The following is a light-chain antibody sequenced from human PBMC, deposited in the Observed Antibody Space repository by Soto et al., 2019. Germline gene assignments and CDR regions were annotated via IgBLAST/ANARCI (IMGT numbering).Light chain of an antibody. CDR1: QSVRSTH. V-gene: IGKV3-20*01. J-gene: IGKJ1*01. Sequence: EIVLTQSPGTLSLSPVERATLSCMASQSVRSTHLAWYQQKPGQAPRLLIYGASNRATGIPDRFSGSGSGTDFTLTISRLEPEDFAVYYCQQYGSSGTFGQGTKVDIK. CDR2: GAS. CDR3: QQYGSSGT.